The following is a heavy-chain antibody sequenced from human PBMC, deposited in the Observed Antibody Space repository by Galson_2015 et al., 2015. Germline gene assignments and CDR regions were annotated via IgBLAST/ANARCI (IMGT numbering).Heavy chain of an antibody. CDR1: GFTFSSYS. CDR3: ARVAARPPDQQNDY. Sequence: SLRLSCAASGFTFSSYSMNWVRQAPGKGLEWVSYISSSSGTISYADSAKGRFTISRDNAKNSLYLQMNSLRDEDTAVYYCARVAARPPDQQNDYWGQGTLVTVSS. J-gene: IGHJ4*02. V-gene: IGHV3-48*02. D-gene: IGHD6-6*01. CDR2: ISSSSGTI.